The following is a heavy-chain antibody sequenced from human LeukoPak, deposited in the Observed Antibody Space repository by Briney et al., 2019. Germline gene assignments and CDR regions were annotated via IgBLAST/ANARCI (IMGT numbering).Heavy chain of an antibody. D-gene: IGHD4-17*01. CDR3: ARAPGDYGDYQDY. CDR1: SGSFGGYY. V-gene: IGHV4-59*10. CDR2: IYTSGST. J-gene: IGHJ4*02. Sequence: SETLSLTCDVYSGSFGGYYWSWIRQPAGKGLEWIGRIYTSGSTNYNPSLKSRVTMSVDTSKNQFSLKLSSVTAADTAVYYCARAPGDYGDYQDYWGQGTLVTVSS.